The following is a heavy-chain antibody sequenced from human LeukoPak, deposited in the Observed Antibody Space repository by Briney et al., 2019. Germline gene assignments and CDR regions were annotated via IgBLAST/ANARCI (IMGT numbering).Heavy chain of an antibody. Sequence: GGSLRLSCAASGFTSSSYAMSWVRQAPGKGLEWVSGISGSGGSTYYADSVKGRFTISRDISKNTLYLQMNSLRAEDTAVYYCAKDATAMEFFDCWGQGTLVTVSS. CDR1: GFTSSSYA. CDR3: AKDATAMEFFDC. CDR2: ISGSGGST. D-gene: IGHD5-18*01. J-gene: IGHJ4*02. V-gene: IGHV3-23*01.